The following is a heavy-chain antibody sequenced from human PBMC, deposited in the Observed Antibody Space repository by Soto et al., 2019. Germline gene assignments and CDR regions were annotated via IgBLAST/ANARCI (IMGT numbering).Heavy chain of an antibody. V-gene: IGHV3-33*01. CDR2: IWYDGSNK. CDR1: RYTCMRYA. Sequence: GGSARLSGAASRYTCMRYAIPWVSQAPGKGLEWVAVIWYDGSNKYYADSVKGRFTISRDNSKNTLYLQMNSLRAEDTAVYYCARSYYYDSSGYSDAFDIWGQGT. J-gene: IGHJ3*02. CDR3: ARSYYYDSSGYSDAFDI. D-gene: IGHD3-22*01.